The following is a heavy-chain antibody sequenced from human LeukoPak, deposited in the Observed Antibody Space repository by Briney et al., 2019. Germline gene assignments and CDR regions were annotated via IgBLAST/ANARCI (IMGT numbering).Heavy chain of an antibody. J-gene: IGHJ4*02. CDR1: GYSITTYW. V-gene: IGHV5-51*01. CDR2: IYPGDSDT. Sequence: GESLKISCKGFGYSITTYWIGWVRQMPGKGLEWMGIIYPGDSDTRYSPSFQGQVTISADKSTSTAYLQWSSLKASDSAMYYCARSWVTGYGTVLDYWGQGTLVTVSS. CDR3: ARSWVTGYGTVLDY. D-gene: IGHD2-21*02.